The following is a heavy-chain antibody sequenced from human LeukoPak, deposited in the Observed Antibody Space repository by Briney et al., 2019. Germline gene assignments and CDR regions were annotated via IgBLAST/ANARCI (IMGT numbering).Heavy chain of an antibody. CDR3: ARLAYWSMRHFDY. D-gene: IGHD2-8*02. Sequence: PSETLSLTCTVSGGSISSSSYYWGWIRQPPGKGLEWIGSIYYSGSTYYNPSLKSRVTISVDTSKNQFSLKLSSVTAADTAVYYCARLAYWSMRHFDYWGQGTLVAVSS. CDR2: IYYSGST. V-gene: IGHV4-39*01. CDR1: GGSISSSSYY. J-gene: IGHJ4*02.